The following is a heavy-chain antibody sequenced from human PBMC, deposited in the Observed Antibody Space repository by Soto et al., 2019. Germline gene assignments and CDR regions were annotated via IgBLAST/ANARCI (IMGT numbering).Heavy chain of an antibody. CDR3: ARLISGKTVGISYYYYGLDV. D-gene: IGHD1-20*01. J-gene: IGHJ6*02. CDR1: GFTFSTYA. V-gene: IGHV3-23*01. Sequence: GGSLRLSCAASGFTFSTYAMSWVRQAPGKGLEWVSAISGSGGTTYYADSVKGRFTISRDNSKNTLSVQMNRLRAEDTAVYYCARLISGKTVGISYYYYGLDVWGQGTKVTVSS. CDR2: ISGSGGTT.